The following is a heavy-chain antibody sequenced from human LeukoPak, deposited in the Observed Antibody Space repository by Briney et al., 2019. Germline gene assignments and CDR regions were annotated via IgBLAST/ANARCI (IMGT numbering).Heavy chain of an antibody. J-gene: IGHJ4*02. CDR1: GFTFSSYS. Sequence: PGGSLRLSCAASGFTFSSYSMNWVRQAPGKGLEWVSSISSSSSYIYYADSVKGRFTISRDSAKNSLYLQMNSLGAEDTAVYYCARDLGAYGDYLYYFDYWGQGTLVTVSS. CDR3: ARDLGAYGDYLYYFDY. CDR2: ISSSSSYI. V-gene: IGHV3-21*01. D-gene: IGHD4-17*01.